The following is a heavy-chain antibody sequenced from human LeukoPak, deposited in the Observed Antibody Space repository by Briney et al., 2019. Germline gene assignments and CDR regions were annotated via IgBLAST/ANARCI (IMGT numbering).Heavy chain of an antibody. J-gene: IGHJ5*02. V-gene: IGHV1-2*02. CDR1: GYTFTSYY. D-gene: IGHD1-26*01. CDR2: INPNTGTT. CDR3: ARGCSGTYYEWFDP. Sequence: GASXXXXXKTSGYTFTSYYIHWVRQAPGQGLEWMGWINPNTGTTNYAQKFQGRVTMTRDTSINTGYMELSRLTSDDTAVYYCARGCSGTYYEWFDPWGQGTLVTVSS.